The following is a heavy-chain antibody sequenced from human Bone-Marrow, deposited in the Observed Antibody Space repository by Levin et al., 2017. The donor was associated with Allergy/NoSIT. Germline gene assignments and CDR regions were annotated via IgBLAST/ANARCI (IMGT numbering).Heavy chain of an antibody. J-gene: IGHJ6*03. CDR1: GFSLSTSGMC. CDR2: IDWDDDK. D-gene: IGHD6-13*01. CDR3: ARTPRRAAATYYYYYYMDV. Sequence: SGPTLVKPTQTLTLTCTFSGFSLSTSGMCVSWIRQPPGKALEWLARIDWDDDKYYSTSLKTRLTISKDTSKNQVVLTMTNMDPVDTATYYCARTPRRAAATYYYYYYMDVWGKGTTVTVSS. V-gene: IGHV2-70*11.